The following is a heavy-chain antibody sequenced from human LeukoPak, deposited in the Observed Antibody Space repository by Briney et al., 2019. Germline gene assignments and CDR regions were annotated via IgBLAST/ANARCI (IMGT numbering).Heavy chain of an antibody. CDR3: AAGYYDSTYDY. D-gene: IGHD3-22*01. V-gene: IGHV3-53*01. J-gene: IGHJ4*02. Sequence: PGGSLRLSCAASGFTVSSNYMSWVRQAPGKGLEWVSVIYSGGSTYYADSVKGRFTISRDNSKNTLYLQMNSLRAEDTAVYYCAAGYYDSTYDYWGQGTLVAVSS. CDR1: GFTVSSNY. CDR2: IYSGGST.